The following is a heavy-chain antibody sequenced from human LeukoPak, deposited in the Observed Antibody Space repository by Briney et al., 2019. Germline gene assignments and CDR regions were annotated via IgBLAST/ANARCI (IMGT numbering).Heavy chain of an antibody. CDR2: IYSGGST. D-gene: IGHD1-1*01. J-gene: IGHJ4*02. Sequence: PGGSLRLSCAASGFTVSSNYMSWVRQAPGKGLEWVSVIYSGGSTYCADSVKGRFTISRDNSKNTLYLQMNSLRAEDTAVYYCARGAEFDWNQFDYWGQGTLVTVSS. CDR3: ARGAEFDWNQFDY. V-gene: IGHV3-53*01. CDR1: GFTVSSNY.